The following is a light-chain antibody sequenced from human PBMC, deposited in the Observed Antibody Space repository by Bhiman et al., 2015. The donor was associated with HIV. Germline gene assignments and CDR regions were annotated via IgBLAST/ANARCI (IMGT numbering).Light chain of an antibody. CDR1: NIGSKS. J-gene: IGLJ1*01. V-gene: IGLV3-21*04. CDR2: YDS. CDR3: QLWDNSSDHPLV. Sequence: SYELTQPPSVSVAPGKTARITCEGNNIGSKSVHWYQQKPGQAPVLVIYYDSDRPSGIPERFSGSNSENTATLTISGVEAGDEADYYCQLWDNSSDHPLVFGTGTKVTVL.